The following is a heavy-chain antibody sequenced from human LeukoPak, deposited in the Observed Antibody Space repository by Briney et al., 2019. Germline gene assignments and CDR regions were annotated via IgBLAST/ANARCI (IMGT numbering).Heavy chain of an antibody. CDR3: ARRRGQQLALYYFDY. Sequence: GASVKFSCKASGGTFSSYAISWVRQAPGQGLEWMGGIIPIFGTANYAQKFQGRVTITADESTSTAYMELSSLRSEDTAVYYCARRRGQQLALYYFDYWGQGTLVTVSS. D-gene: IGHD6-13*01. J-gene: IGHJ4*02. CDR2: IIPIFGTA. CDR1: GGTFSSYA. V-gene: IGHV1-69*13.